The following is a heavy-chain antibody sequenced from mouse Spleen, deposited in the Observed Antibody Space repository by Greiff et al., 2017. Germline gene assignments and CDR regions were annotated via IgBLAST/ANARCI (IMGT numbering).Heavy chain of an antibody. V-gene: IGHV7-3*01. J-gene: IGHJ3*01. D-gene: IGHD4-1*01. Sequence: EVKVVESGGGLVQSGGSLSLSCAASGFTFTDYYMSWVRQPPGKALEWLGFIRNKANGYTTEYSASVKGRFTISRDNSQSILYLQMNALRAEDSATYYCARLKWDAWFAYWGQGTLVTVSA. CDR1: GFTFTDYY. CDR3: ARLKWDAWFAY. CDR2: IRNKANGYTT.